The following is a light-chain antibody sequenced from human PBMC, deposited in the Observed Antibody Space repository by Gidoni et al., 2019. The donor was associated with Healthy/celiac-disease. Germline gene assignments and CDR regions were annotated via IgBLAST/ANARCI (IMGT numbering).Light chain of an antibody. V-gene: IGLV3-1*01. CDR1: KLGEKY. CDR2: QAT. Sequence: SYELTQPPSVPVSPGQTASITCSGDKLGEKYACWYQQKPGQSPVLVIYQATKRPSGIPERFSGSNSGNTATLAISGTQAMDEADYYCQAWDSSTGVVFGGGTKLTVL. CDR3: QAWDSSTGVV. J-gene: IGLJ2*01.